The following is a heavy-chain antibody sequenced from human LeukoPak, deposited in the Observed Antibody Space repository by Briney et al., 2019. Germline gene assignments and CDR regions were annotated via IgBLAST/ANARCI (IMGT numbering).Heavy chain of an antibody. Sequence: KASETLSLTCTVSGGSISSSSYYWGWIRQRPGKELEWIGYIYYSGSTNYKPSLKSRVTISVDTSKNQFSLKLSSVTAADTAVYYCARGGYYGSGNDFRFDHWGQGTLVTVSS. D-gene: IGHD3-10*01. CDR2: IYYSGST. V-gene: IGHV4-61*05. CDR3: ARGGYYGSGNDFRFDH. J-gene: IGHJ5*02. CDR1: GGSISSSSYY.